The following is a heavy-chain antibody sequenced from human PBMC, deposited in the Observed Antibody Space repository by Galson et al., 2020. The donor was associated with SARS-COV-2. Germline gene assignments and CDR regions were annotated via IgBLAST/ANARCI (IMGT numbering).Heavy chain of an antibody. CDR3: AKDRASIAAAGSDAFDI. Sequence: GGSLRLSCAASGFTFSSYGMHWVRQAPGKGLEWVAVISYDGSNKYYADSVKGRFTISRDNSKNTLYLQMNSLRAEDTAVYYCAKDRASIAAAGSDAFDIWGQGTMVTVSS. D-gene: IGHD6-13*01. CDR1: GFTFSSYG. J-gene: IGHJ3*02. V-gene: IGHV3-30*18. CDR2: ISYDGSNK.